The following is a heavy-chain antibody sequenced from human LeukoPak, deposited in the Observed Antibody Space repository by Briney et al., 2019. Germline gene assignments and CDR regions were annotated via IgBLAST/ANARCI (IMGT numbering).Heavy chain of an antibody. CDR1: GFTFRTSW. CDR2: INPDGSEK. V-gene: IGHV3-7*03. Sequence: SGGSLRLSCAVSGFTFRTSWMTWVRQAPGRGLERVAIINPDGSEKYYLESLKGRITISRDNAENSVHLQMNSLKAEDTAIYCCARDRAYSAFDYWGQGTLVTVSS. CDR3: ARDRAYSAFDY. J-gene: IGHJ4*02. D-gene: IGHD1-26*01.